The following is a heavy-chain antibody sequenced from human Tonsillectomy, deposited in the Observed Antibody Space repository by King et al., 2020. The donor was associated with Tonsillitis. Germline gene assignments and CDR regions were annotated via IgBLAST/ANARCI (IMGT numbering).Heavy chain of an antibody. V-gene: IGHV3-30*02. Sequence: VQLVESGGGVVQPGGSLRLSCASSGFTFTDYGMSWIRQAPGKGLEWVAYIRDDGTNEYYADSVTGRFTISRDNSKLYLQMNSLRAEDTAVYYCAKRHHDNSGYYSGFDSWGQGTLVTVSS. D-gene: IGHD3-22*01. CDR2: IRDDGTNE. J-gene: IGHJ4*02. CDR1: GFTFTDYG. CDR3: AKRHHDNSGYYSGFDS.